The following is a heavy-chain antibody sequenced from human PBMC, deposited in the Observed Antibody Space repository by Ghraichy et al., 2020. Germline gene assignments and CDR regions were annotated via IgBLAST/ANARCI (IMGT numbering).Heavy chain of an antibody. CDR1: GFTFDDYT. V-gene: IGHV3-43*01. J-gene: IGHJ4*02. Sequence: GGSLRLSCAASGFTFDDYTMHWVRQAPGKGLEWVSLISWDTGSTYYADSVKGRFTISRDNSKNSLYLQMNSLRTEDTALYYCAKDKGSSGWYRIDYWGQGTLVTVSS. CDR3: AKDKGSSGWYRIDY. D-gene: IGHD6-19*01. CDR2: ISWDTGST.